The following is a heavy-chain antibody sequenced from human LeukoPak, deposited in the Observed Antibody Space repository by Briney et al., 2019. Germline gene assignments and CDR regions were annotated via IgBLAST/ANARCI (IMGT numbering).Heavy chain of an antibody. CDR1: GCSINSYY. Sequence: PSETLSLTCAVSGCSINSYYWTWIRQPPGKGREWIGYIYYSGSTNYNPSLKSRVTIAVDTSKNQFSLKLSSVTAADTAVYYCASFGRREGYNPYYFDYWGQGSLVTVSS. CDR3: ASFGRREGYNPYYFDY. CDR2: IYYSGST. V-gene: IGHV4-59*08. D-gene: IGHD5-24*01. J-gene: IGHJ4*02.